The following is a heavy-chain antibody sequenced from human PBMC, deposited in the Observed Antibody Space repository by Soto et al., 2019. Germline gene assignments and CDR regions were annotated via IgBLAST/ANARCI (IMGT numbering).Heavy chain of an antibody. V-gene: IGHV3-23*01. J-gene: IGHJ4*02. D-gene: IGHD4-17*01. CDR2: ISGSGGST. CDR3: AKIPWVTTVTTHPVRY. CDR1: GFTFSSYA. Sequence: GGSLRLSCAASGFTFSSYAMSWVRQAPGKGLEWVSAISGSGGSTYYADSVKGRFTISRDNSKNTLYLQMNSLRAEDTAVYYCAKIPWVTTVTTHPVRYWGQGTLVTVSS.